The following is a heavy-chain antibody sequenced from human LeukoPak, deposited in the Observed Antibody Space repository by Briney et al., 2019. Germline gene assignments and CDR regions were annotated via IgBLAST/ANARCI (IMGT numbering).Heavy chain of an antibody. CDR2: FYLGDSDT. CDR3: ARRYYYDTSGYYRGRSYFDY. V-gene: IGHV5-51*01. D-gene: IGHD3-22*01. Sequence: GESLKISCRGSGYSFTSYWIGWGRQMPGKGLGWVGSFYLGDSDTRYSPSFQGQVPSSAGKSISTAYLQWSSLKASDTAMYYCARRYYYDTSGYYRGRSYFDYWGQGPLVSVST. J-gene: IGHJ4*02. CDR1: GYSFTSYW.